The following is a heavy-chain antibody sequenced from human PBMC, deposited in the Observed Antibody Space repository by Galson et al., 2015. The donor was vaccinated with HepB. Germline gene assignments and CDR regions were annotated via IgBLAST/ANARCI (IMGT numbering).Heavy chain of an antibody. Sequence: ETLSLTCAVSGDSISNDRWWSWVRQPPGEGLEWIGEAYHSGGTNYRPSLKSRVTISVDKSKNQFSLKLTSVTAADTAVYFCARAEEGRGYFDYWGQGTLVTVSP. CDR2: AYHSGGT. CDR1: GDSISNDRW. J-gene: IGHJ4*02. D-gene: IGHD3-10*01. V-gene: IGHV4-4*01. CDR3: ARAEEGRGYFDY.